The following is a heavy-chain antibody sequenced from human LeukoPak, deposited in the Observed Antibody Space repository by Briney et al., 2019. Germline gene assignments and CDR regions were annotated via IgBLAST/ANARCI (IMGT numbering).Heavy chain of an antibody. CDR3: ARDDSSGYRWFDP. D-gene: IGHD3-22*01. CDR2: IIPIFGTA. V-gene: IGHV1-69*06. Sequence: ASVKVSCKASGGTFSSYAISWVRLAPGQGLEWMGGIIPIFGTANYAQKFQGRVTITADKSTSTAYMELSSLRSEDTAVYYCARDDSSGYRWFDPWGQGTLVTVSS. J-gene: IGHJ5*02. CDR1: GGTFSSYA.